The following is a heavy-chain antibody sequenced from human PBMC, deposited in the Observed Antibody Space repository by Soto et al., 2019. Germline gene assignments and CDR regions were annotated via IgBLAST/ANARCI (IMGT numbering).Heavy chain of an antibody. D-gene: IGHD1-1*01. V-gene: IGHV1-18*01. CDR3: ARAGESLGEYNWNDDAFDI. CDR1: GYTFTSYG. Sequence: ASVKVSCKASGYTFTSYGISWVRQAPGQGLEWMGWISAYNGNTNYAQKLQGRVTMTTDTSTSTAYMELRRLRSDDAALYYCARAGESLGEYNWNDDAFDIWGQGTMVTVSS. CDR2: ISAYNGNT. J-gene: IGHJ3*02.